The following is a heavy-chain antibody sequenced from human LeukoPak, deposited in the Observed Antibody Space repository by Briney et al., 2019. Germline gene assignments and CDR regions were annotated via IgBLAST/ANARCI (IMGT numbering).Heavy chain of an antibody. CDR2: ISFNGRNT. CDR3: VRDIELST. D-gene: IGHD3-16*02. CDR1: GFNFGDSV. V-gene: IGHV3-23*01. J-gene: IGHJ3*01. Sequence: GGSLRLSCAASGFNFGDSVMSWVRQTPRKGLEWVSLISFNGRNTYYGDSVKGRFTISRDNSKDTVYLQMNSLRAEDTAIFYCVRDIELSTWGPGTMVTVSS.